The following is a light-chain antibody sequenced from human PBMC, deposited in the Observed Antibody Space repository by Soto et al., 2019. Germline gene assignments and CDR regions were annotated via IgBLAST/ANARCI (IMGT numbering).Light chain of an antibody. CDR1: QSSFDSY. CDR2: AAS. J-gene: IGKJ1*01. V-gene: IGKV3-20*01. Sequence: EVVLTQSPDTLSLSPGEGATLSCRASQSSFDSYLAWFQQKPGQAPRLLIYAASTRATGIPDRFSGSRSGTEFTLTISRLEPEDAAVYYCHQYGNSPWTLGQGTEVEI. CDR3: HQYGNSPWT.